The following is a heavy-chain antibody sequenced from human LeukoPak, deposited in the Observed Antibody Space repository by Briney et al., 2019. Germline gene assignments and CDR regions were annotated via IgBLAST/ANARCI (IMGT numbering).Heavy chain of an antibody. D-gene: IGHD4-11*01. V-gene: IGHV3-13*01. CDR3: AKEKGHSAYDYIYD. CDR1: GFTFSSYD. CDR2: IGTAGDT. J-gene: IGHJ4*02. Sequence: PGGSLRLSGAASGFTFSSYDMHWVRQATGKGLDGVSAIGTAGDTYYLGSVKGRFTISRENAKNSLYLQMNSLRAEDTAVYYCAKEKGHSAYDYIYDWGQGTLVTVSS.